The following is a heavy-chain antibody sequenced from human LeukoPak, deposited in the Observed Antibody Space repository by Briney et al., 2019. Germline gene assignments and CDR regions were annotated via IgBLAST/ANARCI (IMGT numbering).Heavy chain of an antibody. Sequence: GESLQISCKGSGYSFTSYWIGWVRQMPGKGLEWMGIIYPGDSDTRYSPSFQGQVTISADKSISTSYLQWSSLKASDTAMYYCARQSCTSTSCYYDPFDIWGQGTMVTVSS. D-gene: IGHD2-2*01. CDR2: IYPGDSDT. J-gene: IGHJ3*02. V-gene: IGHV5-51*01. CDR3: ARQSCTSTSCYYDPFDI. CDR1: GYSFTSYW.